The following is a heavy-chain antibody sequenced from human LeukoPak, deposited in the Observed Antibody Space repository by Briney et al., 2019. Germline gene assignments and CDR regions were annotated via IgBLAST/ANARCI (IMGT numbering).Heavy chain of an antibody. CDR1: GGTFCSYA. D-gene: IGHD5-18*01. J-gene: IGHJ5*01. Sequence: SSVKVSCQASGGTFCSYAITWVRQAPGQGLEWMGRIIPILDTANYAQSLQGRVTITADESSTTSYMELSSLRSEDTAVYYCARDRTSGYSYGLFDSWGQGTLVTVSS. CDR3: ARDRTSGYSYGLFDS. V-gene: IGHV1-69*11. CDR2: IIPILDTA.